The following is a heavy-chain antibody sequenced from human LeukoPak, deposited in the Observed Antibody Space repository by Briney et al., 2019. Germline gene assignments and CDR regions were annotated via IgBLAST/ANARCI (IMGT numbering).Heavy chain of an antibody. CDR1: GGSISSSSYY. V-gene: IGHV4-39*07. J-gene: IGHJ4*02. Sequence: SETLSLTCIVSGGSISSSSYYWGWIRQPPGKGLEWIGSIYYSGSTYYNPSLKSRVTISVDRSKNQFSLKLSSVTAADTAVYYCARGPTTVTRAFDYWGQGTLVTVSS. CDR2: IYYSGST. CDR3: ARGPTTVTRAFDY. D-gene: IGHD4-17*01.